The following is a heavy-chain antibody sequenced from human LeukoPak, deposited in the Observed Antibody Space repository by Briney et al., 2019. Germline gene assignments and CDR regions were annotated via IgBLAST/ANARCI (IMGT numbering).Heavy chain of an antibody. D-gene: IGHD3-10*01. Sequence: PGGSLRLSCAASGFTFSSYAMSWVRQAPGKGLEWVSGISGSGGSTYYADSVKGRFTISRDNSKNTLSLQMNSLKAEDTAVYYCAKIWFAEYSYFDLWGRGTLVTVSS. CDR3: AKIWFAEYSYFDL. J-gene: IGHJ2*01. V-gene: IGHV3-23*01. CDR2: ISGSGGST. CDR1: GFTFSSYA.